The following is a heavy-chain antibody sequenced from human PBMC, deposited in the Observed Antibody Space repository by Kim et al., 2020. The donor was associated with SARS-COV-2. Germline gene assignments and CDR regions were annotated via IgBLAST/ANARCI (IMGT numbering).Heavy chain of an antibody. CDR3: ARDFYGLGSSDWYDVFDY. J-gene: IGHJ4*02. D-gene: IGHD6-19*01. CDR2: ISGNNGNT. V-gene: IGHV1-18*01. Sequence: ASVKVSCKASGYTFTSYGISWVRQAPGQGLEWMGWISGNNGNTKYAQKFQGRVTMTTDTSTSTAYMELRSLRSDDTAVFYCARDFYGLGSSDWYDVFDYWGQGTLVTVSS. CDR1: GYTFTSYG.